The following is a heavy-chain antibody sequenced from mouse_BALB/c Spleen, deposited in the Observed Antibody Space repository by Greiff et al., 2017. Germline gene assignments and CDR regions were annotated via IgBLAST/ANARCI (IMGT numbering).Heavy chain of an antibody. J-gene: IGHJ2*01. CDR3: TRITTAPGFDY. CDR1: GYTFTSYV. V-gene: IGHV1-14*01. CDR2: INPYNDGT. D-gene: IGHD1-2*01. Sequence: VQLQQSGPELVKPGASVKMSCKASGYTFTSYVMHWVKQKPGQGLEWIGYINPYNDGTKYNEKFKGKATLTSDKSSSTAYMELSSLTSEDSAVYYCTRITTAPGFDYWGQGTTLTVSS.